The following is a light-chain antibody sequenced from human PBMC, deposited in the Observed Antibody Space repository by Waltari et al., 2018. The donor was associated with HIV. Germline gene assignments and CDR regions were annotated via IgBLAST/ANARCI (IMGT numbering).Light chain of an antibody. CDR2: EVT. V-gene: IGLV2-14*01. J-gene: IGLJ1*01. CDR3: SSATSRKLYV. CDR1: SSDVGGYNY. Sequence: QSVLTQPASVSGSPGQSITISCTGTSSDVGGYNYVSWYQQHPGKVPKLLIYEVTNRPSGVSHRFSASKSGNKASLTISGLQAEDEADYYCSSATSRKLYVFGTGTKVTVL.